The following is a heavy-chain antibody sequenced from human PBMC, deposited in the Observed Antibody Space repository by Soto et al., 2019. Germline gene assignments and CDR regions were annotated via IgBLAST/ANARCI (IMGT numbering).Heavy chain of an antibody. CDR2: IDVLNGA. CDR3: SDWRAGGPVNLDH. CDR1: VLSLTHYA. J-gene: IGHJ4*02. D-gene: IGHD2-15*01. V-gene: IGHV3-23*05. Sequence: GGSLRLSCFVSVLSLTHYAIAWFRQAPGKGLECISTIDVLNGAWYSDSVRGRLAISRDVSRNTVYLQVGSLRVEDTAIYFCSDWRAGGPVNLDHWGPGTVVTVSS.